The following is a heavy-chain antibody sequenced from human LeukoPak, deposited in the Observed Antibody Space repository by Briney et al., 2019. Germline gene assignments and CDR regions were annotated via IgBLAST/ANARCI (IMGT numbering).Heavy chain of an antibody. Sequence: AGGSLRLSCAASGFTFSSYAMSWVRQAPGKGLEWVSAISGSGGSTYYADSVKGRFTISRDNSKNTLYLQVNSLRAEDTAVYYCAKMEGSYGDYNYFDYWGQGTLVTVSS. J-gene: IGHJ4*02. D-gene: IGHD4-17*01. CDR2: ISGSGGST. CDR1: GFTFSSYA. CDR3: AKMEGSYGDYNYFDY. V-gene: IGHV3-23*01.